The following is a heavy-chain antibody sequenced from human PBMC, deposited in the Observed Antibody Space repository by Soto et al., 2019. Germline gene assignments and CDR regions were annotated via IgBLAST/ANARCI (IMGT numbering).Heavy chain of an antibody. D-gene: IGHD6-13*01. J-gene: IGHJ2*01. V-gene: IGHV3-64D*06. CDR2: ISSNGGST. CDR3: VKDHSSSWY. Sequence: HAPWKGLEYVSAISSNGGSTYHADSVNVRFTISIDNSKNTLYLQMSSRRAEDTAVDYWVKDHSSSWY.